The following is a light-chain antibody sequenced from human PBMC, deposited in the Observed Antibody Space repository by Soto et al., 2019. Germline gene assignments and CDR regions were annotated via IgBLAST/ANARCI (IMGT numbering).Light chain of an antibody. V-gene: IGKV3-20*01. CDR3: QQYGRSPLFT. J-gene: IGKJ3*01. CDR2: GAS. Sequence: DIVWTQSPGTLSLSPGDRATLSCRASQTISSSYLAWYQQKPGQAPRLLIYGASSRASGIPDRFSGSGSGTDFALTISRLEPEGFAVYYCQQYGRSPLFTFGPGNKVDIK. CDR1: QTISSSY.